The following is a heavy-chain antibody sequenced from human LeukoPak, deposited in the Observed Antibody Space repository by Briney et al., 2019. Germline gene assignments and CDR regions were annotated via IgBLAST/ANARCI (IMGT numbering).Heavy chain of an antibody. CDR1: GFTFSSYC. CDR2: INNDGSST. D-gene: IGHD2-2*01. CDR3: ARASRYCSSTRCFRNY. Sequence: GGSLIRSCAASGFTFSSYCMHWVRQAPGKERVGVSRINNDGSSTSYADSVKGRFTIARDNAKNTLYLQMNSLRAEDTAVYYCARASRYCSSTRCFRNYWGQGTLVTVSS. J-gene: IGHJ4*02. V-gene: IGHV3-74*01.